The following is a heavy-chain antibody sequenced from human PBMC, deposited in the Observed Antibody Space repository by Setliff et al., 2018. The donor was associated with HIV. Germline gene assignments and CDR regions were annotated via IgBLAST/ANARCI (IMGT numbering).Heavy chain of an antibody. CDR1: GASISTYY. D-gene: IGHD4-17*01. J-gene: IGHJ3*02. CDR3: AKDPSVTVTTI. CDR2: VYSTGST. V-gene: IGHV4-59*01. Sequence: SETLSLTCTFSGASISTYYWSWIRQPPGKGLEWIGYVYSTGSTNSKSSLKSRVTISVDTSKNQFSLKLSSVTAADTAVYYCAKDPSVTVTTIWGQGTMVTVSS.